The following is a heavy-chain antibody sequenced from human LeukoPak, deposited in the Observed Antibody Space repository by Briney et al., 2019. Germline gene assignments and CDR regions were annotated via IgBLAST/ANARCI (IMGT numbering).Heavy chain of an antibody. J-gene: IGHJ1*01. CDR1: GGSNNSTSYY. CDR2: IYYTGST. V-gene: IGHV4-39*06. CDR3: ARARSPKTLIGGWRNAEHFQY. D-gene: IGHD6-19*01. Sequence: SETLSLTGTVSGGSNNSTSYYWGWIRQPPGTGLEWIGSIYYTGSTNYNPSLESRVTISIDASKSHFTLRLTSVTAADTAVYYCARARSPKTLIGGWRNAEHFQYWGQGTPVTVSS.